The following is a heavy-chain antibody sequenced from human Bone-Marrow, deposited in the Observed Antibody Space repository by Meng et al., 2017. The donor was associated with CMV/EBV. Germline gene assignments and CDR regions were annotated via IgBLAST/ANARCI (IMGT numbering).Heavy chain of an antibody. CDR3: AKGSSGSPGTDY. J-gene: IGHJ4*02. V-gene: IGHV3-30*02. CDR1: GFTFSSYG. CDR2: IRYDGSNK. D-gene: IGHD1-26*01. Sequence: GESLKISCAASGFTFSSYGMHWVRQAPGKGLEWVAFIRYDGSNKYYADSVKGRFTISRDNSKNTLYLQMNSLRAEDTAVYYCAKGSSGSPGTDYWGQGTRINGAS.